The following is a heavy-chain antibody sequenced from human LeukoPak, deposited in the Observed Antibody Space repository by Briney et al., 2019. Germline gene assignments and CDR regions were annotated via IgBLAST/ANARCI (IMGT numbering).Heavy chain of an antibody. Sequence: ASVKVSCKASGYTFTGYYMHWVRQAPGQGLEWMGRINPNSGGTNYAQKFQGRVTMTRDTSISTAYMELSRLRSDDTAVYYCARDVVKFKQDFWRGYHRSEELYYYMDVWGKGTTVTVSS. CDR1: GYTFTGYY. D-gene: IGHD3-3*01. CDR3: ARDVVKFKQDFWRGYHRSEELYYYMDV. V-gene: IGHV1-2*06. CDR2: INPNSGGT. J-gene: IGHJ6*03.